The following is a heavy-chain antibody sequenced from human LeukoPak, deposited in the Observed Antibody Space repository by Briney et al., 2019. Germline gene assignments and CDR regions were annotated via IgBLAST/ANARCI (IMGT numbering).Heavy chain of an antibody. J-gene: IGHJ4*02. Sequence: GASVKVSCKASGYTFTGYYMHWVRQAPGQGLEWMGWVNPNSGGTNYAQKFQGRVTMTRDTSVSTSYMELSSLRSDDTAVYYCAREVVYCSITTCPLYGYWGQGTLVTVSS. V-gene: IGHV1-2*02. CDR2: VNPNSGGT. CDR1: GYTFTGYY. CDR3: AREVVYCSITTCPLYGY. D-gene: IGHD2-2*01.